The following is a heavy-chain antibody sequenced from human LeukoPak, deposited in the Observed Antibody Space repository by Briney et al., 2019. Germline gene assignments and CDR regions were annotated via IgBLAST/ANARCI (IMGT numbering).Heavy chain of an antibody. Sequence: SQTLSLTCAISGASVSSNTDAWNWIRQSPSRGLEWLGRTYYRSKWYSDYAEYVRSRITINTDTSKNQASLQLNFVTPEDTAVYYCARWLINWGQGTQVTVSS. CDR2: TYYRSKWYS. CDR1: GASVSSNTDA. V-gene: IGHV6-1*01. CDR3: ARWLIN. D-gene: IGHD5-12*01. J-gene: IGHJ4*02.